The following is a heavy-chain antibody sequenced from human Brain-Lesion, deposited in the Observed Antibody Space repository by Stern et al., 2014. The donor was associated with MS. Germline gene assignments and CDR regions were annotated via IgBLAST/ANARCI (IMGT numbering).Heavy chain of an antibody. CDR2: ISWISGTI. Sequence: VPLEESGGDLVQPGRSLRLSCAAFGFTFDDYALHWARQAPGKGLEWVAGISWISGTIGYADSVKGRFTTSRDNAYSSLYLQMNSLRPEDTALYYCARDITGSSAYFAYWGQGTLVTVSS. D-gene: IGHD1-14*01. CDR1: GFTFDDYA. CDR3: ARDITGSSAYFAY. J-gene: IGHJ4*02. V-gene: IGHV3-9*01.